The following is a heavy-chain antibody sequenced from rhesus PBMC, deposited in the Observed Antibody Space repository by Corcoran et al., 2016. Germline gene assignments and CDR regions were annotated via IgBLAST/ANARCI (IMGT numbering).Heavy chain of an antibody. Sequence: QLQLQESGPGLVKPSETLSLTCAVSGGSIRSNYWSWIRPPPGKGLAWIGRSSGRGVSTDSNRSLKSRVTMSTDTSKNQFSLKLSSVTAADTAVYYCARENCNIVVVNYFDYWGQGVLVTVSS. CDR1: GGSIRSNY. J-gene: IGHJ4*01. D-gene: IGHD3-16*01. CDR3: ARENCNIVVVNYFDY. CDR2: SSGRGVST. V-gene: IGHV4-173*01.